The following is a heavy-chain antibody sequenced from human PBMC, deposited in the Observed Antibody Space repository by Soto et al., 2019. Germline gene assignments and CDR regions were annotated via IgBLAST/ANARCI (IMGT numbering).Heavy chain of an antibody. CDR2: IYYSGST. V-gene: IGHV4-39*01. CDR1: GGSISSNSYY. J-gene: IGHJ5*02. CDR3: ARLEADNWFDP. Sequence: PSETLSLTCTVSGGSISSNSYYWGWIRQPPGKGLEWIGNIYYSGSTYYNPSLKSRVTISVDMSKSQFSLKLSSVTAADTAVYNCARLEADNWFDPWGQGTLVTVSS.